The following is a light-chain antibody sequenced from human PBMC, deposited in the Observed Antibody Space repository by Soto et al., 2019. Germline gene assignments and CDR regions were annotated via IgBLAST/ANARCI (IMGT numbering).Light chain of an antibody. Sequence: EIVLTHSPGTLSLSPGERATLSSSASQTVRNNYLAWYQQKPGQAPRLLIYGACTSATGIPVRFSGSGSGTEFTFTISSLQSEDFAVYFCQQYNNCPPITFGQGTRLEIK. CDR3: QQYNNCPPIT. J-gene: IGKJ5*01. V-gene: IGKV3-15*01. CDR1: QTVRNN. CDR2: GAC.